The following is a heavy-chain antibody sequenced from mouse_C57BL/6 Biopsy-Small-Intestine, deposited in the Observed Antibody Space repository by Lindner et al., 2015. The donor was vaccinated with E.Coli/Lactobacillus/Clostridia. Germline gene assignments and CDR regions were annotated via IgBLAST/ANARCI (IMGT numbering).Heavy chain of an antibody. J-gene: IGHJ1*03. Sequence: LQLQESGTELMKPGASVKLSCKATGYTFTGYWIEWVKQRPGHGLEWIGEILPGSGRTNYNEKFKGKATLTADTSSNTAYMQLSSLTTGDSAIYYCARSWNWYFDVWGTGTTVTVSS. V-gene: IGHV1-9*01. CDR2: ILPGSGRT. CDR1: GYTFTGYW. CDR3: ARSWNWYFDV.